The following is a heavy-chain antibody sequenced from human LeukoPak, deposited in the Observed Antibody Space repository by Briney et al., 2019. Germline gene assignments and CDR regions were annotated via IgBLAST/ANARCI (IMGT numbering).Heavy chain of an antibody. CDR3: AHGLVGGGYCSSTSCLDAFDI. D-gene: IGHD2-2*01. CDR2: IYWNDDK. J-gene: IGHJ3*02. V-gene: IGHV2-5*01. CDR1: GFSLSTSGVG. Sequence: SGPTLVNPTQTLTLTCTFSGFSLSTSGVGVGWIRQPPGKAVEWLALIYWNDDKRYSPSLKSRLTITKDTSKNQVVLTMTNMDPVDTATYYCAHGLVGGGYCSSTSCLDAFDIWGQGTMVTVSS.